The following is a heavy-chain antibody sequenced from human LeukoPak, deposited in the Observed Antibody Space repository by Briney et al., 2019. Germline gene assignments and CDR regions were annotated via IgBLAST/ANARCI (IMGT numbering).Heavy chain of an antibody. Sequence: GGSLGLSCAASGFTLSSYVMSWVRQAPGKGLEWISYISPSGSAIYYADSVKGRFTISRDNAKNSLSLQMNSLRAVDTAVYYCARDSEGYCSGGRCYSGRRYYGIDVWGQGTTVTVSS. D-gene: IGHD2-15*01. J-gene: IGHJ6*02. V-gene: IGHV3-48*04. CDR2: ISPSGSAI. CDR3: ARDSEGYCSGGRCYSGRRYYGIDV. CDR1: GFTLSSYV.